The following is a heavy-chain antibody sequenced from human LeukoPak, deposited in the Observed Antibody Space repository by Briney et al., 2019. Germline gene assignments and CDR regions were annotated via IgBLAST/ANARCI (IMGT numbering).Heavy chain of an antibody. CDR2: IIPIFGTA. V-gene: IGHV1-69*05. Sequence: SVKVSCKASGGTLSSYAISGVRRAPGQGLEWMGGIIPIFGTANYAQKFQDRLKITTDESKSTAYVEQSSLSSEDTAVYYCARDRKWGSSWQKYWYFDLWGRDTLVTVSS. D-gene: IGHD6-13*01. CDR3: ARDRKWGSSWQKYWYFDL. CDR1: GGTLSSYA. J-gene: IGHJ2*01.